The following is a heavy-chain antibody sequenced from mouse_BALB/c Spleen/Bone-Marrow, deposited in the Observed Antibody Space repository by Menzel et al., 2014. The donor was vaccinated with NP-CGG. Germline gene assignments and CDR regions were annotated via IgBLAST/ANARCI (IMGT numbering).Heavy chain of an antibody. CDR1: GFSLTSYG. J-gene: IGHJ3*01. V-gene: IGHV2-9*02. Sequence: VHLVESGPGLVAPSQSLSITCTFSGFSLTSYGVHWVRQPPGKGLEWLGVIWAGGSTNYNSALMSRLSISKDNSKSQVFLKMNSLQTDDTAMYYCARVLEEFAYWGQGTLVTVSA. CDR3: ARVLEEFAY. CDR2: IWAGGST.